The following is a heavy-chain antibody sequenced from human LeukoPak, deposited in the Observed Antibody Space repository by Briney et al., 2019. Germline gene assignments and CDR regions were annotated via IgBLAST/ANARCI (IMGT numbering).Heavy chain of an antibody. CDR1: GFTVSSNY. J-gene: IGHJ3*02. CDR2: IYSGGST. Sequence: PGGSLRLSCAASGFTVSSNYMSWVRQAPGKGLEWVSVIYSGGSTYYADSVKGRFTISRHNSKNTLYLQMNSLRAEDTAVYYCARVCCGGASPPYFDIWGQGTMVTVSS. CDR3: ARVCCGGASPPYFDI. D-gene: IGHD2-21*01. V-gene: IGHV3-53*04.